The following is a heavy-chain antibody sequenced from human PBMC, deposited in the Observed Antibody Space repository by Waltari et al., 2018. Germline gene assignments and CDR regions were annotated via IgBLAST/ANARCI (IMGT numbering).Heavy chain of an antibody. Sequence: QVQLVQSGAEVKKPGSSVKVSCKDSGGTFSSYAISWVRQAPGQGLEWMGGIIPIFGTANYAQKFQGRVTITADESTSTDYMELSSLRSEDTAVYYCARGNQSEFRDGYNFSYWGQGTLVTVSS. CDR3: ARGNQSEFRDGYNFSY. CDR1: GGTFSSYA. D-gene: IGHD5-12*01. J-gene: IGHJ4*02. V-gene: IGHV1-69*12. CDR2: IIPIFGTA.